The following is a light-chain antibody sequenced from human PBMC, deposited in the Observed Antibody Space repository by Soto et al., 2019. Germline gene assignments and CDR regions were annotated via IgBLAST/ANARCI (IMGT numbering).Light chain of an antibody. CDR3: GTWDSGLSSVV. J-gene: IGLJ2*01. CDR2: DNN. Sequence: SVLTPPPSVSAAPGQKVTISCSGSSSNIGNNYVSWYQQLPGTAPKLLIYDNNKRPAGIPDRFSGSKSGTSATLGITGLQTGDEADYYCGTWDSGLSSVVFGGGTKVTVL. V-gene: IGLV1-51*01. CDR1: SSNIGNNY.